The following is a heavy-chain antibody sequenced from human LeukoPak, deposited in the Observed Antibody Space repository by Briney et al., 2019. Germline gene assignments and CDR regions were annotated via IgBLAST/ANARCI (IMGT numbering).Heavy chain of an antibody. CDR2: ISRSGSTK. V-gene: IGHV3-11*04. J-gene: IGHJ3*02. CDR3: ARAWDTDAFDI. Sequence: GGPLRLSCAASGFTFSDYNMRWIRQAPGKGLEWVSSISRSGSTKYYAVSVKGRFTISRDNAKNSLYLQMNSLRAEDTAVYYCARAWDTDAFDIWGQGTMVTVSS. D-gene: IGHD1-26*01. CDR1: GFTFSDYN.